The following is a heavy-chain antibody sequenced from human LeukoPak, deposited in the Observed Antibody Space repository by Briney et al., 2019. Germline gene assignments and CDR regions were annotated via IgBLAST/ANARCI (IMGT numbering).Heavy chain of an antibody. CDR1: GFTFSSYA. Sequence: GGSLRLSCAASGFTFSSYAMSWVRQAPGKGLEWVSAISGSGGSTYYADSVKGRFTISRDNSKNTLYLQMNSLRAEDTAVYYCAKDLKRWAYYYYGMDVWGQGTTVTVSS. J-gene: IGHJ6*02. CDR2: ISGSGGST. D-gene: IGHD6-13*01. CDR3: AKDLKRWAYYYYGMDV. V-gene: IGHV3-23*01.